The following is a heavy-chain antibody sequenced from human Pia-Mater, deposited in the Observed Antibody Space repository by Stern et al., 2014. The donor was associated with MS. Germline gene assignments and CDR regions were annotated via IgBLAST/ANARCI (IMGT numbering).Heavy chain of an antibody. CDR2: IRSTGSSI. J-gene: IGHJ3*02. CDR1: GFTFSDYY. D-gene: IGHD6-19*01. CDR3: ARSHSKWLGHDAFDI. Sequence: QVQLVESGGGLVKPGGSLRLSCAASGFTFSDYYISWIRPPPGKGLESVSSIRSTGSSIYYAASVKGRFTISRDNAKNSLYLQMNSLRAEDTAVYYCARSHSKWLGHDAFDIWGQGTMVSVSS. V-gene: IGHV3-11*01.